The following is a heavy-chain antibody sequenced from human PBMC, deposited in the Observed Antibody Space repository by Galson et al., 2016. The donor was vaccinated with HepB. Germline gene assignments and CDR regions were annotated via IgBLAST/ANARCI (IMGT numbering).Heavy chain of an antibody. J-gene: IGHJ5*02. CDR3: AREKGGSTMASHWFDP. D-gene: IGHD4/OR15-4a*01. CDR1: GFIFGTQS. CDR2: ISSIGHYI. Sequence: SLRLSCAASGFIFGTQSMNWVRQAPGKGLEWVASISSIGHYIHYSDSLEGRFTISRDNAKNSLFLEMNSLRPEDTAVYFCAREKGGSTMASHWFDPWGLGTLATVSS. V-gene: IGHV3-21*01.